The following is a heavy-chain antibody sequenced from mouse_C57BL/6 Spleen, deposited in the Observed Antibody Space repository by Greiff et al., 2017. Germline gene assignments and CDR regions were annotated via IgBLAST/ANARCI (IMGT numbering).Heavy chain of an antibody. Sequence: QVQLQQPGAELVKPGASVKLSCKASGYTFTSYWMHWVKQRPGQGLEWIGMIHPNSGSTNYNEKFKSKATLTVDKSSSTAYMQLSSLTSEDSAVYYCASPYYDPYFDYWGQGTTLTVSS. CDR1: GYTFTSYW. D-gene: IGHD2-10*01. CDR3: ASPYYDPYFDY. V-gene: IGHV1-64*01. J-gene: IGHJ2*01. CDR2: IHPNSGST.